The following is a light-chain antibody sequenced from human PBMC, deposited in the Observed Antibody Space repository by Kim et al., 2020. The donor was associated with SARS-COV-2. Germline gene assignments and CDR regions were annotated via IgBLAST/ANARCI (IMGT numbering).Light chain of an antibody. CDR2: KDS. Sequence: SPGQTARITCSGDVLAKQYVRWFQQKPGQAPVLVIYKDSERPSGIPERFSGSSSGTTVTLTISGAQVEDEADYYCYSATDNNLGWVFGGGTQLTVL. J-gene: IGLJ3*02. CDR1: VLAKQY. V-gene: IGLV3-27*01. CDR3: YSATDNNLGWV.